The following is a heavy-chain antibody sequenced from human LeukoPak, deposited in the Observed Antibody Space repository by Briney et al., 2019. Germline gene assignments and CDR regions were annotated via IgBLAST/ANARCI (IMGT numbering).Heavy chain of an antibody. D-gene: IGHD6-19*01. Sequence: SETLSLTCTVSGGSISSSSYYWGWIRQPPGKGLEWIGSIYYSGSTYYNPSLKSRVTISVDTSKNQFSLKLSSVTAADTAVYYCARLSVAGVLGNWGQGTLVTVSS. CDR1: GGSISSSSYY. V-gene: IGHV4-39*01. CDR3: ARLSVAGVLGN. CDR2: IYYSGST. J-gene: IGHJ4*02.